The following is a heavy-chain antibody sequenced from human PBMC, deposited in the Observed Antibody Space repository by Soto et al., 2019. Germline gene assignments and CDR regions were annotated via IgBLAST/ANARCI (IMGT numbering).Heavy chain of an antibody. J-gene: IGHJ4*02. CDR2: IYHSGST. CDR1: DGFMSSGGSS. V-gene: IGHV4-30-2*01. Sequence: TLSLTCGVSDGFMSSGGSSWSWLRQPPGKGLELIGYIYHSGSTYYNPSLKSRVTISIDRSNKSFSLRLSSVTAADTAVYYCARRARPVDYWGLGALVTVSS. CDR3: ARRARPVDY.